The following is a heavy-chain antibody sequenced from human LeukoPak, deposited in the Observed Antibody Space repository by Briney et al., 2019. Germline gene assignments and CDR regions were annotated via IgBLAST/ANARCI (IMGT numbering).Heavy chain of an antibody. Sequence: PSETLSLTCTVSGGSISSSSYYWGWIRQPPGKGLEWLGSVYYSGSTYYNPSLKSRVTISVDTSKNQFSLKLSSVTAADTAVYYCARISTRGYYYYMDVWGKGTTVTVSS. CDR1: GGSISSSSYY. D-gene: IGHD2-2*01. CDR2: VYYSGST. CDR3: ARISTRGYYYYMDV. V-gene: IGHV4-39*01. J-gene: IGHJ6*03.